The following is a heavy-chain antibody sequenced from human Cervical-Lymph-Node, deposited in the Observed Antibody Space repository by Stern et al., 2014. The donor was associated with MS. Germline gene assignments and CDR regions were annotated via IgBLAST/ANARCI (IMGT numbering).Heavy chain of an antibody. CDR2: ISFDGSEK. D-gene: IGHD5-12*01. V-gene: IGHV3-30-3*01. J-gene: IGHJ4*02. CDR1: GFTFSRYA. CDR3: ARRGTSGYYGGDYLDY. Sequence: VQLVESGGGVVQPGKSLRLSCTGSGFTFSRYALHWVRQAPGKVLEWVAVISFDGSEKYYSPSVKGRFTISRDDSKNTHYLQMDSLTTDDTAVYYCARRGTSGYYGGDYLDYWGQGTLVTVSS.